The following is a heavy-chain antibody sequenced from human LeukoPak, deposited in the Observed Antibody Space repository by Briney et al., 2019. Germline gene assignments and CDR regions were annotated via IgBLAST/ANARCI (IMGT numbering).Heavy chain of an antibody. D-gene: IGHD6-13*01. J-gene: IGHJ6*02. CDR2: ISAYNGNT. CDR1: GYTFTSYG. CDR3: AGAGEQPYYYGMDV. Sequence: GASVKVSCKASGYTFTSYGISWVRQAPGQGLEWMGWISAYNGNTNYAQKLQGRVTMTTDTSTSTAYMELRSLRSDDTAVYYCAGAGEQPYYYGMDVWGQGTTVTVSS. V-gene: IGHV1-18*01.